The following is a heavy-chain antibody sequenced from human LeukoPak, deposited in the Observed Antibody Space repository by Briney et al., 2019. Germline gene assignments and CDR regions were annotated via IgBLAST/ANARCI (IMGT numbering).Heavy chain of an antibody. CDR1: GYSFTSYW. CDR3: ARPGALTGYPWPDAFDI. CDR2: IYPGDSDT. J-gene: IGHJ3*02. Sequence: GESLKISCKGSGYSFTSYWIGWVRQMPGKALEWMGIIYPGDSDTRYSPSFQGQVTISADKSISTAYLQWSSLKASDTAMYYCARPGALTGYPWPDAFDIWGQGTMVTVSS. V-gene: IGHV5-51*01. D-gene: IGHD3-9*01.